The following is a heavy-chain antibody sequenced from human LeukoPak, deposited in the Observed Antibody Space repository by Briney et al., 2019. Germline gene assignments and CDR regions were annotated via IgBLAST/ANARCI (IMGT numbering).Heavy chain of an antibody. CDR3: TTNAAVGTWEIFDY. CDR2: IKSKGNGGTT. D-gene: IGHD6-13*01. CDR1: GFAFTKAW. J-gene: IGHJ4*02. V-gene: IGHV3-15*01. Sequence: GGSLRLSCAASGFAFTKAWMTWVRQAPGKGLEWVGRIKSKGNGGTTDYAAPVKGRFTISRDDSKNTLYLQMNSLITEDTAVYYCTTNAAVGTWEIFDYWGQGTLVTVSS.